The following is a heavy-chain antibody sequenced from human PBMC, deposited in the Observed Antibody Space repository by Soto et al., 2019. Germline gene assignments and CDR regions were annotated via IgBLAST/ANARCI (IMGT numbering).Heavy chain of an antibody. J-gene: IGHJ5*02. CDR3: ARVPTPTYCYSDKNNWFAP. Sequence: QVQLVQSGAEVKKPGASVKVSCKTSGYTFTNYGINWVRQAPGQGLEWMGWISAYNGNTNYAQKLQGRVTMTTDTSASPAYMELRSLRSDDTAVYYCARVPTPTYCYSDKNNWFAPWGQGTLVTVSS. CDR1: GYTFTNYG. V-gene: IGHV1-18*04. CDR2: ISAYNGNT. D-gene: IGHD2-15*01.